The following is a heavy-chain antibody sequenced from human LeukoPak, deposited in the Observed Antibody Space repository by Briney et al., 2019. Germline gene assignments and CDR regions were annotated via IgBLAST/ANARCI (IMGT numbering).Heavy chain of an antibody. CDR3: ARERYYDSSGYSPDFDY. J-gene: IGHJ4*02. Sequence: GASVKVSCKASGYTFTGYYMHWVRQAPGQGLEWMGGIIPIFGTANYAQKFQGRVTITTDESTSTAYMELSSLRSEDTAVYYCARERYYDSSGYSPDFDYWGQGTLVTVSS. V-gene: IGHV1-69*05. D-gene: IGHD3-22*01. CDR2: IIPIFGTA. CDR1: GYTFTGYY.